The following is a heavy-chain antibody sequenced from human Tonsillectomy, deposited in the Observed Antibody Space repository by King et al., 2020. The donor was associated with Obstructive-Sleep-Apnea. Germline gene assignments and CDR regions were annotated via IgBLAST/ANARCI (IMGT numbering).Heavy chain of an antibody. J-gene: IGHJ4*02. Sequence: QLQESGPGLLKPSETLSLTCSVSGGSISSSTYYWGWIRQPPGKVLEWIGTIYYSGRNYHNPSLKSRVTISIDTSKNRFSLKLSSVTAADTAVYYCAGWQGGLYIDSRVYWGQGTLVTVSS. CDR3: AGWQGGLYIDSRVY. CDR2: IYYSGRN. CDR1: GGSISSSTYY. V-gene: IGHV4-39*07. D-gene: IGHD6-19*01.